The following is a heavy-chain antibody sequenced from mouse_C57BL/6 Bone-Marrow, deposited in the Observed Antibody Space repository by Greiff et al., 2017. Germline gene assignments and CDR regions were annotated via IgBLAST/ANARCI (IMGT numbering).Heavy chain of an antibody. CDR1: GFTFSDYY. CDR2: ISNGGGST. V-gene: IGHV5-12*01. CDR3: ARPLGYRYFDV. Sequence: DVKLQESGGGLVQPGGSLKLSCAASGFTFSDYYMYWVRQTPEKRLEWVAYISNGGGSTYYPDTVKGRFTISRDNAKNTLYLQMSRLKSEDTAMYYCARPLGYRYFDVWGTGTTVTVSS. D-gene: IGHD4-1*01. J-gene: IGHJ1*03.